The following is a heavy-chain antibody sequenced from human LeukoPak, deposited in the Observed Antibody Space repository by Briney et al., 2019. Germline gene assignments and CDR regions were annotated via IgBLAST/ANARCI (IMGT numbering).Heavy chain of an antibody. D-gene: IGHD4-11*01. CDR2: IIPIFGTA. Sequence: VASVKVSCKASGGTFSSYAISWVRQAPGQGLEWMGGIIPIFGTANYAQKFQGRVTITADESTSTAYMELSSLRSEDTAVYYCARGPDSNYGLHFHDYWGREPWSPSPQ. J-gene: IGHJ4*02. V-gene: IGHV1-69*01. CDR1: GGTFSSYA. CDR3: ARGPDSNYGLHFHDY.